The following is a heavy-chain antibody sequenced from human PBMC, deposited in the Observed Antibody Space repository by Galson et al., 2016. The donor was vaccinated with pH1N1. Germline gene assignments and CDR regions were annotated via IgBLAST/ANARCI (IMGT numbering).Heavy chain of an antibody. J-gene: IGHJ6*02. D-gene: IGHD2-2*01. Sequence: SLRLSCAASGFTFSNYAMYWVRQAPGKGLEWVSAISGSGGTTHDADSVKGRFAISRDKSKNTLYLQMHSLRAEDTATYYCAKVTDVCTVTRCFPYGMHAWGQGTTVTVSS. CDR3: AKVTDVCTVTRCFPYGMHA. V-gene: IGHV3-23*01. CDR1: GFTFSNYA. CDR2: ISGSGGTT.